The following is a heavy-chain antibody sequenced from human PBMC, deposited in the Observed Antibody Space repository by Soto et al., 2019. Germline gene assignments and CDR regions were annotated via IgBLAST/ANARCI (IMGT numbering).Heavy chain of an antibody. CDR1: GGSISSYY. D-gene: IGHD5-18*01. V-gene: IGHV4-4*07. J-gene: IGHJ4*02. CDR2: IYTSGST. Sequence: PEPLSLNSPVSGGSISSYYWSWIRQPAGKGLEWIGRIYTSGSTNYNPSLKSRVTMSVDTSKNQFSLKLSSVTAADTAVYYCAREFAAMGKFDYWGQGTLVTVSS. CDR3: AREFAAMGKFDY.